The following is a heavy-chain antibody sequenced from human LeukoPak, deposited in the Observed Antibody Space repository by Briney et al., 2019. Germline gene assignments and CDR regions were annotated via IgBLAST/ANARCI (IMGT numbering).Heavy chain of an antibody. Sequence: GGSLRLSCAASGFTFSTYWMSWVRQAPGKGLEWVANIKQDGTEKYYVDSVNGRFTISRDNAKNSLYLQMSSLRAEDTAMYYCARAVGPTHFDYWGQGTLVTVSS. J-gene: IGHJ4*02. CDR2: IKQDGTEK. CDR3: ARAVGPTHFDY. CDR1: GFTFSTYW. D-gene: IGHD1-26*01. V-gene: IGHV3-7*04.